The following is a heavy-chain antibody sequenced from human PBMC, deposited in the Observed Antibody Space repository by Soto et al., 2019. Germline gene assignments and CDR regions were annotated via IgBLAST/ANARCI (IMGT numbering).Heavy chain of an antibody. CDR2: LVPILLTA. V-gene: IGHV1-69*06. D-gene: IGHD5-18*01. CDR1: GDNFNNYA. Sequence: QVQLVQSGTEVKKPGSSVKVSCQASGDNFNNYAINWVRQAPVQGLEWMGGLVPILLTANYAQKFQGRDTITADRSTNTAYMELSSLISEDTAVYYCTRGLGYSASWGQGTLVTVSS. CDR3: TRGLGYSAS. J-gene: IGHJ5*02.